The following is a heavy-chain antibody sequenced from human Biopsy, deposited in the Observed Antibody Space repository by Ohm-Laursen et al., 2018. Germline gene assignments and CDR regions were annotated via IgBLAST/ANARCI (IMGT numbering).Heavy chain of an antibody. V-gene: IGHV4-39*01. J-gene: IGHJ5*02. CDR3: ARHPTGFWFDP. CDR2: IFYSGIT. Sequence: PPGTLSLTWPVSGGSVSSNVTYWAWIRQPPGKGLESIGSIFYSGITYYNPSLQSRVTMSVDTSKNQFSLNLTSVTAADTAVYYCARHPTGFWFDPWGQGTLVTVSS. CDR1: GGSVSSNVTY.